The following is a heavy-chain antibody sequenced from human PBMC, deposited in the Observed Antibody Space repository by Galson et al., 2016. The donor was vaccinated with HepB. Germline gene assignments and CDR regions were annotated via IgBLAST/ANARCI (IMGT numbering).Heavy chain of an antibody. Sequence: SVKLSCKASGGMFSSYAISWVRQAPGQGLEWMGGIIPMFGTANYAQKFQGRVTITADESTSTAYMELSSLRSEDTAVYYCARDRFVSGGSAVAWGQGTLVTVSS. CDR1: GGMFSSYA. V-gene: IGHV1-69*13. CDR2: IIPMFGTA. J-gene: IGHJ4*02. D-gene: IGHD6-19*01. CDR3: ARDRFVSGGSAVA.